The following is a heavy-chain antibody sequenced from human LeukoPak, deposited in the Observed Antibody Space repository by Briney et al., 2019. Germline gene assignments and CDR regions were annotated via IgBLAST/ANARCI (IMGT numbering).Heavy chain of an antibody. CDR2: IYVSGSA. Sequence: SETLSLTCSVSGGSIRRGTDYWSWVRQPAGKGLEWIGRIYVSGSADYNPSFKSRVTMSVDTSKNQLSLKLRSVTAADTAVYYCARVVWGGDYHYSMDVWGKGTTVIVSS. D-gene: IGHD7-27*01. CDR3: ARVVWGGDYHYSMDV. J-gene: IGHJ6*03. V-gene: IGHV4-61*02. CDR1: GGSIRRGTDY.